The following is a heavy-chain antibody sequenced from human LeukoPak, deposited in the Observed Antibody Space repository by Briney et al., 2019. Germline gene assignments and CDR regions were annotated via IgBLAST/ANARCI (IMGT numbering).Heavy chain of an antibody. CDR1: GFTFSSYG. J-gene: IGHJ4*02. CDR2: IWYDGSNK. V-gene: IGHV3-33*06. Sequence: PGGSLRLSCAASGFTFSSYGMHWVRQAPGKGLEWVAVIWYDGSNKYYADSVKGRFTISRDNSKNTLYLQMNSLRAEDTAVYYCAKPQGGLIMVRGVIVVGYFDYRGQGTLVTVSS. D-gene: IGHD3-10*01. CDR3: AKPQGGLIMVRGVIVVGYFDY.